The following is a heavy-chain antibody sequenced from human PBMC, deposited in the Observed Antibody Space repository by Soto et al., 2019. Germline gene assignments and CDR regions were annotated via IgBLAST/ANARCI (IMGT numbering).Heavy chain of an antibody. J-gene: IGHJ4*02. Sequence: QVQLVQSGAEVKKPGSSVKVSCKASRGTFSSYAFSWVRQSPGQGLEWMGGIIPMFRTANYAQKFHGRVTIPADESTRTVDMDLSGLRFEDTAVYYCERINCPNALCSYDFDYWGQGTLVTVSS. CDR2: IIPMFRTA. V-gene: IGHV1-69*01. CDR1: RGTFSSYA. D-gene: IGHD2-8*01. CDR3: ERINCPNALCSYDFDY.